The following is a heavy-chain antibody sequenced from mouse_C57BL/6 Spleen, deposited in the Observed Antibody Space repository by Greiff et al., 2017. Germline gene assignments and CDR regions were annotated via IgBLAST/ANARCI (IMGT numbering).Heavy chain of an antibody. CDR2: IHPNSGST. Sequence: QVQLQQPGAELVKPGASVKLSCKASGYTFTSYWMHWVKQRPGQGLEWIGMIHPNSGSTNYNEKFKSKATLTVDKSSSTAYMQLSSLPSEDSAVYYCARGYYGSSPHWYFDVWGTGTTVTVSS. V-gene: IGHV1-64*01. CDR1: GYTFTSYW. J-gene: IGHJ1*03. D-gene: IGHD1-1*01. CDR3: ARGYYGSSPHWYFDV.